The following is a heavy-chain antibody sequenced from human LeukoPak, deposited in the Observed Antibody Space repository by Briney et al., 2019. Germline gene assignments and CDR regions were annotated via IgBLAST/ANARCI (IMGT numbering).Heavy chain of an antibody. D-gene: IGHD2-15*01. V-gene: IGHV1-69*13. CDR1: GGTFISYA. J-gene: IGHJ3*02. Sequence: SVKVSCKASGGTFISYAISWVRQAPGQGLEWMGGIIPIFGTANYAQKFQSRVTITADESTSTAYMELSSLRSEDTAVYYCARERGDCSGGSCYVDAFDIWGQGTMVSVSS. CDR3: ARERGDCSGGSCYVDAFDI. CDR2: IIPIFGTA.